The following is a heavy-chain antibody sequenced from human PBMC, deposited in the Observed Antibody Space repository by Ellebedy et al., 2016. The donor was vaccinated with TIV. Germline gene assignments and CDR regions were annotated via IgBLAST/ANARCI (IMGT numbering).Heavy chain of an antibody. D-gene: IGHD3-22*01. J-gene: IGHJ4*02. Sequence: GESLKISCAASGFTFSNAWMSWVRQAPGKGLEWVGRIKSKTDGGTTDYAAPVKGRFTIPRDDSKNTLYLQRNSLRAEDTAVYYCARDFGAGDSSGYYDYWGQGTLVTVSS. CDR2: IKSKTDGGTT. V-gene: IGHV3-15*01. CDR3: ARDFGAGDSSGYYDY. CDR1: GFTFSNAW.